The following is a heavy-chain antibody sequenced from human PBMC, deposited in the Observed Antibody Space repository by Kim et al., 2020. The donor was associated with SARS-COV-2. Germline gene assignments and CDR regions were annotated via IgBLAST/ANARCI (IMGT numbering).Heavy chain of an antibody. CDR2: INHSGST. V-gene: IGHV4-34*01. J-gene: IGHJ6*02. CDR1: GGSFSGYY. Sequence: SETLSLTCAVYGGSFSGYYWSWIRQPPGKGLEWIGEINHSGSTNYNPSLKSRVTISVDTSKNQFSLKLSSVTAADTAVYYCARGSRYYGSGSYYKRYYYGMDVWGQGTTVTVSS. CDR3: ARGSRYYGSGSYYKRYYYGMDV. D-gene: IGHD3-10*01.